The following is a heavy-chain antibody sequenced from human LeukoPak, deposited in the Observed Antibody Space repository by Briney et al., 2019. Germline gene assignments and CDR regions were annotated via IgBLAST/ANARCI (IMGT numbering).Heavy chain of an antibody. Sequence: GGSLRLSRAASGFTFSSYGMHWVRQAPGKGLEWVAVIWYDGSNKYYVDSVKGRFTISRDNSKNTLYLQMNSLRAEDTAVYYCARDQNEGYGDYFYYFDYWGQGPLATVSS. V-gene: IGHV3-33*01. D-gene: IGHD4-17*01. CDR3: ARDQNEGYGDYFYYFDY. CDR2: IWYDGSNK. CDR1: GFTFSSYG. J-gene: IGHJ4*02.